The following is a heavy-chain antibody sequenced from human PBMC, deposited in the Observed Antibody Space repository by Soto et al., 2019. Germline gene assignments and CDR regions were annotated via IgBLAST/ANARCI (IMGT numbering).Heavy chain of an antibody. CDR1: GFTFSSYG. V-gene: IGHV3-33*01. D-gene: IGHD6-13*01. CDR2: IWYDGSNK. J-gene: IGHJ6*02. CDR3: ARSIAAAGSFGPYYYYGMDV. Sequence: QVQLVESGGGVVQPGRSLRLSCAASGFTFSSYGMHWVRQAPGKGLEWVAVIWYDGSNKYYADCVKGRFTISRDNSKNTLYLPMNSLRAEDTAVYYCARSIAAAGSFGPYYYYGMDVWGQGTTVTVSS.